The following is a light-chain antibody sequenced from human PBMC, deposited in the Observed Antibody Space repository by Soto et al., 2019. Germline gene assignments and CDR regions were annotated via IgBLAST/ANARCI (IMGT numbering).Light chain of an antibody. J-gene: IGKJ1*01. CDR1: QSVSNNY. V-gene: IGKV3-20*01. Sequence: IVLTQSPGTLSLSPGERATLSCRASQSVSNNYLAWYQQKPGQAPRLVIYGASNRATGIPDRFSASGFGTDFTLTISRLEPEDFAVYYCQQYISSPLTFGKGTKVDIK. CDR3: QQYISSPLT. CDR2: GAS.